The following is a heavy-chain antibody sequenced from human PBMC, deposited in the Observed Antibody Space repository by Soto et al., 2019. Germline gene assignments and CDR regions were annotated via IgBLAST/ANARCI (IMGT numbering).Heavy chain of an antibody. CDR2: IYYNGNT. CDR3: ARALRGDY. Sequence: WTWIRQPPGKGLEWIGYIYYNGNTNYNPSLKSRVTMSVDTSKNQFSLKLTSVTAADTAVYYCARALRGDYWGQGTLVTVSS. V-gene: IGHV4-59*01. J-gene: IGHJ4*02.